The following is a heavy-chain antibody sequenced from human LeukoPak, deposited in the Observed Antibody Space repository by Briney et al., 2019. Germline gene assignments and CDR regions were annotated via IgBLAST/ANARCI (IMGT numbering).Heavy chain of an antibody. CDR2: IYYSGST. Sequence: SETLSLTCTVSGGSIRSGSHYWAWIRQPPGKGLERIGSIYYSGSTYYNPSLENRVTISIDTSENHFSLKLSSLSAADTSVYYCAKRDDSGGNLVDLWGQGTLVTVS. D-gene: IGHD3-22*01. CDR3: AKRDDSGGNLVDL. V-gene: IGHV4-39*02. J-gene: IGHJ4*02. CDR1: GGSIRSGSHY.